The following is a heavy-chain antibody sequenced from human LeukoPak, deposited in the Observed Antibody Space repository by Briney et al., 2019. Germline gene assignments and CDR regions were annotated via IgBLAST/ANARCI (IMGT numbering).Heavy chain of an antibody. V-gene: IGHV5-10-1*01. D-gene: IGHD2-21*02. J-gene: IGHJ4*02. CDR2: IAPSDSYT. CDR3: ARHSASCGGDCYSFDY. CDR1: GYSFTTYW. Sequence: GESLKISCKGSGYSFTTYWISWVRQMPGKGLEWMGRIAPSDSYTYYSPSFQGHVTISADKSINTAYLQWTSLRASDTAMYYCARHSASCGGDCYSFDYWGQGTLVTVSS.